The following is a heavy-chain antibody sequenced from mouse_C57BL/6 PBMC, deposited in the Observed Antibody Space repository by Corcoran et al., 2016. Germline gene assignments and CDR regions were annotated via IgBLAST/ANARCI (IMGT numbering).Heavy chain of an antibody. CDR1: GYTFTTYG. J-gene: IGHJ4*01. CDR2: INTYSGVP. CDR3: ARKGVYYGSDYYAMDY. Sequence: QIQLVQSGPELKKPGETVKISCKASGYTFTTYGMSWVKQAPGKGLKWMGWINTYSGVPTYADDFKGRFAFSLETSASTAYLQINNLKNEDTATYFCARKGVYYGSDYYAMDYWGQGTSVTVSS. V-gene: IGHV9-3*01. D-gene: IGHD1-1*01.